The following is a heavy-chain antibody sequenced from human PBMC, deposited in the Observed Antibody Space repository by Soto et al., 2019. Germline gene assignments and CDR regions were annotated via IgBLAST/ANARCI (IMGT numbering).Heavy chain of an antibody. CDR1: GFTVSSNY. Sequence: GGSLRLSCAASGFTVSSNYMSWVRQAPGKGLEWVSVIYSGGSTYYADSVKGRFTISRDNFKNTLYLQMNSLRAEDTAVYYCARPGPDYYGSGSLDYWGQGTLVTVSS. CDR3: ARPGPDYYGSGSLDY. V-gene: IGHV3-66*04. D-gene: IGHD3-10*01. J-gene: IGHJ4*02. CDR2: IYSGGST.